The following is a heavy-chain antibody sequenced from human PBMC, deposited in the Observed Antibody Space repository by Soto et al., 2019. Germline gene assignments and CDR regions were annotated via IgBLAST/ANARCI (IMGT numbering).Heavy chain of an antibody. D-gene: IGHD2-2*01. V-gene: IGHV1-3*01. Sequence: GASVKVSCKASGYTFTSYARHWVRQAPGQRLEWMGWINAGNGNTKYSQKFQGRVTTTRDTSASTAYMELSSLRSEDTAVYYCARGCSSTSCSLHYYYMDVWGKGTTVTVSS. CDR2: INAGNGNT. CDR3: ARGCSSTSCSLHYYYMDV. CDR1: GYTFTSYA. J-gene: IGHJ6*03.